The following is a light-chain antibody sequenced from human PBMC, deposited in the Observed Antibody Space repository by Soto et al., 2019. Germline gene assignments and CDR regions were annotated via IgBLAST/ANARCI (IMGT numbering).Light chain of an antibody. Sequence: HSALTQPASVSRSPGQSITISCTGTTSDVSGYNYVSWYQQHPGKVPKLLIHEVSNRPSGVSNRFSGPKSGNTASLTISGLKAEEEADYECLSKTSKISYVFGTGTKVT. CDR3: LSKTSKISYV. V-gene: IGLV2-14*01. CDR2: EVS. CDR1: TSDVSGYNY. J-gene: IGLJ1*01.